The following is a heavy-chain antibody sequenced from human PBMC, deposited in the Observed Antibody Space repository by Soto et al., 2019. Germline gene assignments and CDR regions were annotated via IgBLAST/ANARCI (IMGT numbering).Heavy chain of an antibody. V-gene: IGHV3-23*01. CDR3: AREVGAPSGWLDP. CDR2: ISATGGLK. J-gene: IGHJ5*02. D-gene: IGHD1-26*01. CDR1: GFTFTNYA. Sequence: EVQVSESGGRLGQPGGSLRLSCAASGFTFTNYAMTWVGQSPGKGLQWVSGISATGGLKYYADSVQGRFTISRDNSKNTLYLQMDNLRDDDTAIYYCAREVGAPSGWLDPWGQGTQVTVSS.